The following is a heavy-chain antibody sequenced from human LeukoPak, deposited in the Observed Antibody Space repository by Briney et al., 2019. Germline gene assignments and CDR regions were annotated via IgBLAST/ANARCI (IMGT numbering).Heavy chain of an antibody. CDR1: GYTFTSYY. CDR3: AREYSSGWPYDY. V-gene: IGHV1-46*01. J-gene: IGHJ4*02. CDR2: INPSGGST. D-gene: IGHD6-19*01. Sequence: VASVKVSRKASGYTFTSYYMHWVRQAPGQGLEWMGIINPSGGSTSYAQKFQGRVTMTRDTSTSTVYMELSSLRSEDTAVYYCAREYSSGWPYDYWGQGTLVTVSS.